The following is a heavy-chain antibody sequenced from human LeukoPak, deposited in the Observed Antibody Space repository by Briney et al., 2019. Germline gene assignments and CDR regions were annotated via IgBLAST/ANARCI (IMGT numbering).Heavy chain of an antibody. CDR2: ISGSGGST. D-gene: IGHD3-3*01. V-gene: IGHV3-23*01. J-gene: IGHJ5*02. Sequence: PGGSLRLSCAASGFTFSSYAMSWVRQAPGKGLEWVSAISGSGGSTYYADSVKGRFTISRDNSKNTLYLQMNSLRAEDTAVYYCAKSYDFWSGVNWFDPWGQGTLVTVSS. CDR1: GFTFSSYA. CDR3: AKSYDFWSGVNWFDP.